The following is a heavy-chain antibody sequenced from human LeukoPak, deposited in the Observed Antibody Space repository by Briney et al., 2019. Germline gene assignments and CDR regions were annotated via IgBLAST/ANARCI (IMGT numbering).Heavy chain of an antibody. V-gene: IGHV3-23*01. J-gene: IGHJ3*02. CDR3: AKDERIASSGWYGLDAFDI. CDR2: ISGSGGST. D-gene: IGHD6-19*01. CDR1: GFTFSSYA. Sequence: GGSLRLSCAASGFTFSSYAISWVRQAPGKGLEWVSAISGSGGSTYYADSVKGRFTISRDNSKNTLYLQMNSLRAEDTAVYYCAKDERIASSGWYGLDAFDIWGQGTMVTVSS.